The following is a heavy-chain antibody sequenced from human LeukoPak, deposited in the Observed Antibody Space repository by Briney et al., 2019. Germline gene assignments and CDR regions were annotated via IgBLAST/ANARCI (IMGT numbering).Heavy chain of an antibody. D-gene: IGHD3-3*01. J-gene: IGHJ4*02. CDR3: ARAPGITIFGVVTHSSLSYFDY. Sequence: GGSLRPSCAASGFTFSSYSMNWVRQAPGKGLEWVSYISSSSSNIYYADSVKGRFTISRDNAKNSLYLQMDSLRAEDTAVYYCARAPGITIFGVVTHSSLSYFDYSGQGTLVTVSS. V-gene: IGHV3-48*01. CDR1: GFTFSSYS. CDR2: ISSSSSNI.